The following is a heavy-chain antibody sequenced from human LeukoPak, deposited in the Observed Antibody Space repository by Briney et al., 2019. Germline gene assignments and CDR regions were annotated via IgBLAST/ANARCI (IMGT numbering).Heavy chain of an antibody. CDR1: GFTFSNAW. CDR2: IKSKTDGGTT. Sequence: PGGSLRLSCAASGFTFSNAWMSWVRQAPGKGLEWVGLIKSKTDGGTTDYAAPVKGRFTISRDDSKNTLYLQMNSLKTEDTAVYYCTKQRFLEWLLSDWFDPWGQGTLVTVSS. CDR3: TKQRFLEWLLSDWFDP. D-gene: IGHD3-3*01. J-gene: IGHJ5*02. V-gene: IGHV3-15*01.